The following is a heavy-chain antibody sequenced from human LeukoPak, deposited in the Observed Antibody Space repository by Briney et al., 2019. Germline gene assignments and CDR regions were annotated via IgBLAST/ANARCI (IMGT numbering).Heavy chain of an antibody. CDR1: GGSISSSSYY. J-gene: IGHJ5*02. Sequence: PSETLSLTCTVSGGSISSSSYYWGWIRQPPGKGLEWIGSIYYSGSTYYNPSLKGRVTISVDTSKNQFSLKLSSVTAADAAVYYCARSAPRRGWFDPWGQGTLVTVSS. CDR2: IYYSGST. V-gene: IGHV4-39*07. CDR3: ARSAPRRGWFDP. D-gene: IGHD6-6*01.